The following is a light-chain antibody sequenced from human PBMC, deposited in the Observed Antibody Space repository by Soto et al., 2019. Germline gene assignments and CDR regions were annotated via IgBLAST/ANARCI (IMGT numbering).Light chain of an antibody. CDR2: DAS. CDR1: QGISSY. J-gene: IGKJ4*01. V-gene: IGKV1-9*01. Sequence: IQLTQSPSSLSASVGARVTITCRASQGISSYLAWYQQKPGKAPKLLIYDASTLQSGVTSRFSASGSGTEFTLTISSLQPEDFATYYCLQLNSYPLTVGGGTKVDIK. CDR3: LQLNSYPLT.